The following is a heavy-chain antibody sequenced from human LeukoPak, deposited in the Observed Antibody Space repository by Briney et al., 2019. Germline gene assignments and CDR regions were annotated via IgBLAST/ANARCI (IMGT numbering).Heavy chain of an antibody. CDR1: GFTFSDYY. CDR2: ISDSSSYT. CDR3: ARAGDTMVTTGNLDY. Sequence: PGGSLRLSCAASGFTFSDYYMSWIRQAPGKGLEWVSYISDSSSYTNYADSIKGRFTISRDNARSSVSLQTNSLRAEDTAVYYCARAGDTMVTTGNLDYWGQGTLVTVSS. D-gene: IGHD4-17*01. J-gene: IGHJ4*02. V-gene: IGHV3-11*05.